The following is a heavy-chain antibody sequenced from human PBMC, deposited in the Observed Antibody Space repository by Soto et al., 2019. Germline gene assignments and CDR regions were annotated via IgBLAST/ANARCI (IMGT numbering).Heavy chain of an antibody. V-gene: IGHV4-34*01. CDR2: INHSGST. CDR1: GGSFSGYY. D-gene: IGHD2-15*01. Sequence: QVQLQQWGAGLLKPSETLSLTCAVYGGSFSGYYWSWIRQPPGKGLEWIGEINHSGSTNYNPSLKSRYTISVDTSKHQFSLKRSSVTAADSAVYYCARGGGVATLDFMLVVHWGQGTLVTVSS. J-gene: IGHJ4*02. CDR3: ARGGGVATLDFMLVVH.